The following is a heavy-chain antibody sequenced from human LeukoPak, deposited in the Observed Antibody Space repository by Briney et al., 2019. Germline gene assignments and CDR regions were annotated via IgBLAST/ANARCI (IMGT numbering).Heavy chain of an antibody. V-gene: IGHV3-30*03. J-gene: IGHJ4*02. CDR2: ISYDGSNK. CDR3: ARGTTIYDY. D-gene: IGHD3-3*01. CDR1: GFTFNSYG. Sequence: GGSLRLSCAASGFTFNSYGMHWVRQAPGKGLEWVAVISYDGSNKYYADSVKGRFTISRDNSKNTLYLQMNSLRAEDTAVYYCARGTTIYDYWGQGTLVTVSS.